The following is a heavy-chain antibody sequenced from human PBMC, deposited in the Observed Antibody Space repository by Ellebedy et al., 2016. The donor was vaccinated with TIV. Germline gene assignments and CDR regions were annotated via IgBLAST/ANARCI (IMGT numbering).Heavy chain of an antibody. Sequence: SCTVSGGSISSGGYYWSWIRQHPGKGLEWIGYIYYSGSTYYNPSLKSRVTISVDTSKNQFSLKLSSVTAADTAVYYCATMTTITTWILFDYWGQGTLVSVSS. CDR3: ATMTTITTWILFDY. CDR2: IYYSGST. CDR1: GGSISSGGYY. J-gene: IGHJ4*02. D-gene: IGHD5-24*01. V-gene: IGHV4-31*02.